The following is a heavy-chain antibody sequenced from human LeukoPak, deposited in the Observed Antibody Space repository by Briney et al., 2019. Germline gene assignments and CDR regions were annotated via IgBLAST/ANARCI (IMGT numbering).Heavy chain of an antibody. Sequence: PGGSLRLSCAASGFTFSSYSMNWVRQAPGKGLEWVSSISSSSSYIYYADSVKGRFTISRDNAKNSLYLQMNSLRAEDTAVYYCARDGSVYDSSGYRLDYWGQGTLVTVSS. J-gene: IGHJ4*02. CDR1: GFTFSSYS. CDR2: ISSSSSYI. V-gene: IGHV3-21*01. D-gene: IGHD3-22*01. CDR3: ARDGSVYDSSGYRLDY.